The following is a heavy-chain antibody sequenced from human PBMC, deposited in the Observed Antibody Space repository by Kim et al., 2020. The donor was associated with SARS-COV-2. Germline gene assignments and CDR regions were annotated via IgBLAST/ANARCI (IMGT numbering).Heavy chain of an antibody. CDR3: ARLTSDYDILTGYIDF. D-gene: IGHD3-9*01. V-gene: IGHV4-39*01. J-gene: IGHJ4*02. Sequence: PPLQSRVTMSVDTSKSQFSLKLSSVTAADTAVYYCARLTSDYDILTGYIDFWGQGSLVTVSS.